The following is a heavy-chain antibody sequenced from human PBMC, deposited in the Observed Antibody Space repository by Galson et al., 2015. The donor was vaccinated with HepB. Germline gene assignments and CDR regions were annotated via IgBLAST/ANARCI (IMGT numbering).Heavy chain of an antibody. CDR1: GFTFGDYA. V-gene: IGHV3-49*03. Sequence: SLRLSCAASGFTFGDYAMSWFRQAPGKGLEWVGFIRSKAYGGTTEYAASVKGRFTISRDDSNTIAYLQMNSLKTEDTAVYYCTGTLGFYCSGGSCQASDYWGQGTLVTVSS. J-gene: IGHJ4*02. CDR3: TGTLGFYCSGGSCQASDY. CDR2: IRSKAYGGTT. D-gene: IGHD2-15*01.